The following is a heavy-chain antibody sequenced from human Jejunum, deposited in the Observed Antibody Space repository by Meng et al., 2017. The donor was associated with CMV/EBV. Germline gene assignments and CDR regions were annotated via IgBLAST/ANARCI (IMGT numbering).Heavy chain of an antibody. CDR2: IRYDGTYK. CDR3: AKDLDYMGGMDV. J-gene: IGHJ6*02. Sequence: ASGFSISSFGMHWVRQAPGKGLEWLAFIRYDGTYKFYAGSVRGRFLISRDNSKNTVYLQMRSLGLEDRAVYYCAKDLDYMGGMDVWGQGTTVTVSS. CDR1: GFSISSFG. V-gene: IGHV3-30*02. D-gene: IGHD4-11*01.